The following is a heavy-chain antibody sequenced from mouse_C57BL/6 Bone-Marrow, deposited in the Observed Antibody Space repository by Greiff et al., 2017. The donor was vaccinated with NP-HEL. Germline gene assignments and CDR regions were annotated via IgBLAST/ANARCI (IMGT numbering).Heavy chain of an antibody. CDR1: DSEVFPIAY. V-gene: IGHV15-2*01. D-gene: IGHD1-1*01. CDR2: ILPSIGRT. Sequence: QVQLQQSGSELRSPGSSVKLSCKDFDSEVFPIAYMSWVRQKPGHGFEWIGGILPSIGRTIYGEKFEDKATLDADTLSNTAYLELNSLTSEDSAIYYCARDYYGSRHWYFDVWGTGTTVTVSS. CDR3: ARDYYGSRHWYFDV. J-gene: IGHJ1*03.